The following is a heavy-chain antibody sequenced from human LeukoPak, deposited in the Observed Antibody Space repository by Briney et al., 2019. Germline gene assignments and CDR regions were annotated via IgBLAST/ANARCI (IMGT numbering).Heavy chain of an antibody. J-gene: IGHJ4*02. Sequence: GGSLRLSCAASGFTFSSYWMSWVRQAPGKGLEWVANIKQDGSEKYYVDSVKGRFTISRDNAKNTLYLQMNSLRAEDTAVYYCARDGYSFGHDFDYWGQGTLVTVSS. CDR2: IKQDGSEK. V-gene: IGHV3-7*01. D-gene: IGHD5-18*01. CDR3: ARDGYSFGHDFDY. CDR1: GFTFSSYW.